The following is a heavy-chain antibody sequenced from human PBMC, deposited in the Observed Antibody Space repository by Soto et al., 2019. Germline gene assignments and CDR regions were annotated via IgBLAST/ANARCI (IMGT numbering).Heavy chain of an antibody. CDR3: ARDGVVWFGELSYYYYGMDV. D-gene: IGHD3-10*01. J-gene: IGHJ6*02. CDR2: INSDVSST. Sequence: MRWISQAPGKGLVWVSRINSDVSSTSYADSVKGRFTISRDNAKNTLYLQMNSLRAEDTAVYYCARDGVVWFGELSYYYYGMDVWGQGTTVTGSS. V-gene: IGHV3-74*01.